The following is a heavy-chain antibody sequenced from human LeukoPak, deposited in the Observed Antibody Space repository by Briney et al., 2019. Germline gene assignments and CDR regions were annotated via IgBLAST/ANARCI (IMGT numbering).Heavy chain of an antibody. Sequence: DSVRGRFTISRDNAKNSLYLQMNSLRAEDTAVYYCARDLGYPNWFDPWGQGTLVTVSS. J-gene: IGHJ5*02. CDR3: ARDLGYPNWFDP. V-gene: IGHV3-7*01. D-gene: IGHD7-27*01.